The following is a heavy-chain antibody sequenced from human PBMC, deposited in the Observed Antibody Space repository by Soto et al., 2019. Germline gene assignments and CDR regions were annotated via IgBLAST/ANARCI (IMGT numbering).Heavy chain of an antibody. V-gene: IGHV3-23*01. CDR1: GFTFSSYA. D-gene: IGHD6-19*01. Sequence: EVQLLESGGGLVQPGGSLRLSCAASGFTFSSYAMSWVRQAPGKGLEWVSAISGSGGSTYYADSVKGRFTISRDNSKNTLYLQMNRLRAEDTAVYYCAKFGLMAGIHYYFDYWGQGTLVTVSS. J-gene: IGHJ4*02. CDR3: AKFGLMAGIHYYFDY. CDR2: ISGSGGST.